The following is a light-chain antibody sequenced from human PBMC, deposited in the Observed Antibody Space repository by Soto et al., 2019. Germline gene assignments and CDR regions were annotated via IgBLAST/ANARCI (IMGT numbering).Light chain of an antibody. CDR3: RQRSDWPLT. J-gene: IGKJ4*01. CDR2: DAS. Sequence: IVLTQAPATLYLSPGERASLSCRASQSVRGYLAWYQRKPGQAPRLLTHDASYSVTGLPARFSGSGSGTDFTLTITSLEPEDFVVSYCRQRSDWPLTFGGGTKVDI. V-gene: IGKV3-11*01. CDR1: QSVRGY.